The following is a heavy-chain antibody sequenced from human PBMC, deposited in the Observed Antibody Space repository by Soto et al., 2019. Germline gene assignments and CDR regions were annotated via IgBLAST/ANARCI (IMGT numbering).Heavy chain of an antibody. CDR3: AKDPEWDLLSYYFDY. J-gene: IGHJ4*02. CDR2: IRSSHNTR. CDR1: GFRFSDYY. D-gene: IGHD1-26*01. Sequence: PGGSLTLSCAASGFRFSDYYMSWIRQAPGRGLEGVSYIRSSHNTRYYADSVNGRFTISIDNSKNTLYLQMSSLTAEDTAVYYCAKDPEWDLLSYYFDYWGQGAMVTVSS. V-gene: IGHV3-11*01.